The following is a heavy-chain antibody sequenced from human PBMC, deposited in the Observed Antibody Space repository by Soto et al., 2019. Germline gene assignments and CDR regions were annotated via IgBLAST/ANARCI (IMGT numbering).Heavy chain of an antibody. CDR1: GFTFSSYS. V-gene: IGHV3-48*01. Sequence: EVQLVESGGGLVQPGGSLRLSCAASGFTFSSYSMNWVRQAPGKGREWVSYISSSSSTIYYADSVKGRFTTSRDNATNSLYLQLNSLRAEDTAVYYCAREGGDLNWFDPWGQGTLVTVSS. D-gene: IGHD4-17*01. CDR2: ISSSSSTI. CDR3: AREGGDLNWFDP. J-gene: IGHJ5*02.